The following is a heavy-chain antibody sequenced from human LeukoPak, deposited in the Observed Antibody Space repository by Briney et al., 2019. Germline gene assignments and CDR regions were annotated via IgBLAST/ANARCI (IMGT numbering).Heavy chain of an antibody. J-gene: IGHJ4*02. CDR2: INPNSGGT. CDR1: GYIFTGYY. Sequence: ASVKVSCTASGYIFTGYYMHWVRQAPGQGLEWMGWINPNSGGTNYAQKFQGRVTMTRDTSISTAYMELSRLRSDDTAVYYCATSDYYDSSGPLVSYWGQGTLVTISS. CDR3: ATSDYYDSSGPLVSY. V-gene: IGHV1-2*02. D-gene: IGHD3-22*01.